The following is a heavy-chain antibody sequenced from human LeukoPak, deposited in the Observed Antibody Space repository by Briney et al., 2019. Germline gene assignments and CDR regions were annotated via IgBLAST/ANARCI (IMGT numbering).Heavy chain of an antibody. D-gene: IGHD1-26*01. V-gene: IGHV3-33*01. Sequence: PGGSPTLSCEASGFMFSSYGMHWVRQAPGKGLEWVAVIWYDGSNKYYADSVQGRFTISRDNSRNTLFLQMNSLRAEDTAVYYCARDLGGSYGYFDYWGQGTPVTVCS. J-gene: IGHJ4*02. CDR2: IWYDGSNK. CDR3: ARDLGGSYGYFDY. CDR1: GFMFSSYG.